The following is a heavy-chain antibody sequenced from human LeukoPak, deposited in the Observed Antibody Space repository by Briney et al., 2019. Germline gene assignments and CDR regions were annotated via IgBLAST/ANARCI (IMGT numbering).Heavy chain of an antibody. CDR1: GFTFSSYA. CDR2: ISYDGSNK. V-gene: IGHV3-30-3*01. D-gene: IGHD3-22*01. Sequence: QSGGSLRLSCAASGFTFSSYAMHWVRQAPGKGLEWVAVISYDGSNKYYADSVKGRFTISRDNSKNTLCLQMNSLRAEDTAVYYCARVGYGDVPLDYWGQGTLVTVSS. J-gene: IGHJ4*02. CDR3: ARVGYGDVPLDY.